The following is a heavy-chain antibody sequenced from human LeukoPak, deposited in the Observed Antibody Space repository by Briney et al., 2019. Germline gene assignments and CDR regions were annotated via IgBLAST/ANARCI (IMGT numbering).Heavy chain of an antibody. Sequence: GGSLRLSCAASGSTFSTYSMNWVRQAPGKGLEWVSFISGGCSYIYYAESVKGRFTISRDNAKNSLYLQMNSLRAEDTAIYYCARDRVASGRFGEVASWGQGTLVTVSS. J-gene: IGHJ5*02. CDR1: GSTFSTYS. D-gene: IGHD3-10*01. CDR3: ARDRVASGRFGEVAS. CDR2: ISGGCSYI. V-gene: IGHV3-21*01.